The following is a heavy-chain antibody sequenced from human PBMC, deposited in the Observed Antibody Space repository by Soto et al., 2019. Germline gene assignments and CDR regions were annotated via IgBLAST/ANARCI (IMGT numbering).Heavy chain of an antibody. CDR2: ISYDGSNK. J-gene: IGHJ6*02. V-gene: IGHV3-30-3*01. CDR1: GFTFSSYA. Sequence: QVQLVESGGGVVQPGRSLRLSCAASGFTFSSYAMHWVRQAPGKGLEWVAVISYDGSNKYYADSVKGRFTISRDNSKNTLYLQMNSLRAEDTAVYYCARDRLDIVLVPAATPYYYYGMDVWGQGTTVTVSS. D-gene: IGHD2-2*03. CDR3: ARDRLDIVLVPAATPYYYYGMDV.